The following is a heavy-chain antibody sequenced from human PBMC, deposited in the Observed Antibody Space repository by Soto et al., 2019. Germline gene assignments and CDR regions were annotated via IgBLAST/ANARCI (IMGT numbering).Heavy chain of an antibody. CDR1: GFTFNSYG. V-gene: IGHV3-30*03. Sequence: VRSLRLCWAASGFTFNSYGMHWVRQAPGKGLEWVAVISYDGSNKYYADSVKGRFTISRDNSKNTLYLQMNSLRAEDTAVYYCARAQGDGYAFDSWGQGTMVTVS. CDR3: ARAQGDGYAFDS. J-gene: IGHJ3*02. CDR2: ISYDGSNK. D-gene: IGHD3-16*01.